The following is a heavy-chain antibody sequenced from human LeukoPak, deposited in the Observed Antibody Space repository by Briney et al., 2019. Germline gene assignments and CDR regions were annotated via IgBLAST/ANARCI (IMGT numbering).Heavy chain of an antibody. V-gene: IGHV4-59*12. CDR1: GASMSTYY. CDR2: IYYSGIT. D-gene: IGHD6-19*01. J-gene: IGHJ4*02. CDR3: ARDSPAVAGLFDY. Sequence: PSETLSLTCTVSGASMSTYYWSWIRQTPGKGLEWIGYIYYSGITNYNPSLRSRVTMSVDTSKNQFSLKLSSVTAADTAVYYCARDSPAVAGLFDYWGQGTLVTVSS.